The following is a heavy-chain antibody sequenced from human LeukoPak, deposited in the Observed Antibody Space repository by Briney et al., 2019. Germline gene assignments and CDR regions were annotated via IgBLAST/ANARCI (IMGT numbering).Heavy chain of an antibody. CDR3: ARDGSGSYDY. CDR2: ISSSSSTI. Sequence: GGTLRLSCAASGFTFSNFAMSWVRQAPGKGLEWVSYISSSSSTIYYADSVKGRFTISRDNAKNSLYLQMNSLRAEDTAVYYCARDGSGSYDYWGQGTLVTVSS. V-gene: IGHV3-48*01. J-gene: IGHJ4*02. CDR1: GFTFSNFA. D-gene: IGHD3-10*01.